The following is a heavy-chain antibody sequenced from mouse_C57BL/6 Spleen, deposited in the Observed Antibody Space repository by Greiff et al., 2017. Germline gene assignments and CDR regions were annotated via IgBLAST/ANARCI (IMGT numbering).Heavy chain of an antibody. CDR1: GYAFSSYW. J-gene: IGHJ2*01. V-gene: IGHV1-80*01. CDR3: AARGTVALDY. Sequence: QVHVKQSGAELVKPGASVKISCKASGYAFSSYWMNWVKQRPGKGLEWIGQIYPGDGDTNYNGKFKGKATLTADKSSSTAYMQLSSLTSEDSAVYFCAARGTVALDYWGQGTTLTVSS. CDR2: IYPGDGDT. D-gene: IGHD1-1*01.